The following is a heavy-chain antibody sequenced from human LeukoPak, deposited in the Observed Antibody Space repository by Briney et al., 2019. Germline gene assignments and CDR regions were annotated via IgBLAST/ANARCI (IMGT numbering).Heavy chain of an antibody. V-gene: IGHV3-48*01. CDR1: GFTFSSFG. CDR2: IGSGSSAI. D-gene: IGHD3-9*01. J-gene: IGHJ6*02. Sequence: GGSLRLCCVASGFTFSSFGMNWVRQAPGKGLEWVSYIGSGSSAIHYADSVKGRFTISRDNSKNTLYLQMNSLRVEDTAVYYCARVANITTFGMDVWGQGTTATVSS. CDR3: ARVANITTFGMDV.